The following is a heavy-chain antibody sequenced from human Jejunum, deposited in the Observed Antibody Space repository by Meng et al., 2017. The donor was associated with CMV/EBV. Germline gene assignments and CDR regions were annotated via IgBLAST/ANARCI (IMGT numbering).Heavy chain of an antibody. CDR2: IRSYCSII. CDR3: ARDPPASYYPPNV. CDR1: RFTLPSYL. V-gene: IGHV3-48*03. J-gene: IGHJ6*02. D-gene: IGHD1-26*01. Sequence: SRFTLPSYLIGCLRPAPWTGLACVSFIRSYCSIIPYADSVQGRFTLSSHNAKHSLYLQMTSLRAEDTAVYYCARDPPASYYPPNVWGQGTTVTVSS.